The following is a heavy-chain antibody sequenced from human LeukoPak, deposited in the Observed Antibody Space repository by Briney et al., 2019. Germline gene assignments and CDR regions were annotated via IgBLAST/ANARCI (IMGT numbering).Heavy chain of an antibody. CDR2: INWNGGNT. CDR3: ARVASNYDFDY. CDR1: GFTFDDYG. Sequence: GGSLRLSCAASGFTFDDYGMSWVRQAPGKGLEWVSGINWNGGNTGYAGSVKGRFTISRDNAKNSLYLQMNSLRAEDTALYYCARVASNYDFDYWGQGTLVTVSS. D-gene: IGHD4-11*01. J-gene: IGHJ4*02. V-gene: IGHV3-20*04.